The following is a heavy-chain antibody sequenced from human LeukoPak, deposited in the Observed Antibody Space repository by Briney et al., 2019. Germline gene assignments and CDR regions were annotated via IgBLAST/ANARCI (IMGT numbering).Heavy chain of an antibody. V-gene: IGHV1-18*01. D-gene: IGHD6-19*01. CDR3: ARERGALAVAGTGGYFDY. CDR1: GYTFTSYG. CDR2: ISAYNGNT. Sequence: ASVKVSCKASGYTFTSYGISWGRQDPGQGLGWIGWISAYNGNTNYAQKLQGRVTMTTDTSTSTAYMELRSLRSDDTAVYYCARERGALAVAGTGGYFDYWGQGTLVTVSS. J-gene: IGHJ4*02.